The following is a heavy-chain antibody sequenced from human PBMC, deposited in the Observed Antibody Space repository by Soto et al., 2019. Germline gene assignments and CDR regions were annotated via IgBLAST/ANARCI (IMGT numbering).Heavy chain of an antibody. J-gene: IGHJ3*02. CDR1: EFTFSSSG. V-gene: IGHV3-30*18. D-gene: IGHD2-15*01. CDR2: ISYDGTIK. CDR3: AKSLGTTEMDVVVVVAADDAFDI. Sequence: QVQLVESGGGVVQHGRSLRLSCQASEFTFSSSGMHWVRQAPGKGLEWVAIISYDGTIKYYADSVKGRFTISRDNSKNTVFLPMNIVRPQDTAVYYCAKSLGTTEMDVVVVVAADDAFDIWGQGTMVSVSS.